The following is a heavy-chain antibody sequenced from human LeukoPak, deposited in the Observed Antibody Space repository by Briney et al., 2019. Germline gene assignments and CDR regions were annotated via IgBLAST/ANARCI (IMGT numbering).Heavy chain of an antibody. CDR3: ARGDTSGYYYRFFDY. CDR1: GFSFASYG. CDR2: ISSDSLIT. D-gene: IGHD3-22*01. Sequence: GGSLRLSCSASGFSFASYGMTWVRQAPGKGLEWLSYISSDSLITEYADSVKGRFTISRDNAQRSLSLQMNSLRAEDTAVYYCARGDTSGYYYRFFDYWGQGTLVTVSS. J-gene: IGHJ4*02. V-gene: IGHV3-48*01.